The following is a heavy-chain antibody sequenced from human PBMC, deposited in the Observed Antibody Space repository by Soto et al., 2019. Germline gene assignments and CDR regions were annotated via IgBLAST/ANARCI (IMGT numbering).Heavy chain of an antibody. CDR3: ARGADGNAYF. Sequence: EVQLVESGGGLVQPGGSLGLSCAASGFTFSRYGMNWVRQTPGKGLEWVSCIRISSTNIHYADSVKGRFTISRDNAKNSLYLQMNSLGAEDTAVYYCARGADGNAYFWGQGIPVTVSS. CDR2: IRISSTNI. D-gene: IGHD6-13*01. V-gene: IGHV3-48*01. J-gene: IGHJ4*02. CDR1: GFTFSRYG.